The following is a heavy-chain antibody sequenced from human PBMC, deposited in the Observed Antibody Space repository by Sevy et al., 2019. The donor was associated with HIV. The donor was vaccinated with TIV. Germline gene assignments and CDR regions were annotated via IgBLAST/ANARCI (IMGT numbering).Heavy chain of an antibody. V-gene: IGHV3-21*01. D-gene: IGHD3-10*01. J-gene: IGHJ3*02. CDR2: ISSSSSYI. Sequence: GGSLRLSCAASGFTFSSYSMNWVRQAPGKGLEWVSSISSSSSYIYYADSVKGRFTISRDNAKNSLYLQMNSLRAEDTAVYYCARDLGFGDSRAFDIWGQGTMVTVS. CDR1: GFTFSSYS. CDR3: ARDLGFGDSRAFDI.